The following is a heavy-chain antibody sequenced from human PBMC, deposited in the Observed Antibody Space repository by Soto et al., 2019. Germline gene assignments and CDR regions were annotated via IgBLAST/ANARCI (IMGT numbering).Heavy chain of an antibody. J-gene: IGHJ5*02. CDR3: ARVVAATPISWFDP. D-gene: IGHD6-25*01. CDR1: GGSISSYY. Sequence: KSSETLSLTCTVSGGSISSYYWSWIRQPPGKGLEWIGYIYYSGSTHYNPSLKSRVTISVDTSKNQFSLKLSSVTAADTAVYYCARVVAATPISWFDPWGQGTLVTVS. V-gene: IGHV4-59*01. CDR2: IYYSGST.